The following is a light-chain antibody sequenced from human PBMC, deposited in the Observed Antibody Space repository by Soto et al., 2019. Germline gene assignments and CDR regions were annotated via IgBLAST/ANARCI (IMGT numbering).Light chain of an antibody. Sequence: QAVLTQSPSASASLGASVKLTCTLSSGHSNYVIAWHQQQPEKGPRYLMKLNSDGSHSKGDGIPDRFSGSSSGAERYLTISSLPSEDEADYYGQTWDTGIRVFGGGTKVTVL. CDR3: QTWDTGIRV. V-gene: IGLV4-69*01. J-gene: IGLJ2*01. CDR1: SGHSNYV. CDR2: LNSDGSH.